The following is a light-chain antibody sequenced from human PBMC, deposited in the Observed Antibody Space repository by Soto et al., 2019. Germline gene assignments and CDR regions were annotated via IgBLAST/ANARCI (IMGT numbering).Light chain of an antibody. CDR2: AAS. J-gene: IGKJ5*01. Sequence: EIVMTQSPATLSVSPGERATLSCRASQSIGSNLAWYQQKPGQAPRLLIYAASIRASDFPARFSGSGSGTEFTLTISSLEPEDSAVYYCQQRSNSPPWITFGQGTRLEIK. CDR3: QQRSNSPPWIT. V-gene: IGKV3-15*01. CDR1: QSIGSN.